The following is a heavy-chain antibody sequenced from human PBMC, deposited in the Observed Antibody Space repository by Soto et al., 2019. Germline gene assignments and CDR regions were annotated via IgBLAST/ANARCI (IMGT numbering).Heavy chain of an antibody. J-gene: IGHJ4*02. D-gene: IGHD3-10*01. V-gene: IGHV4-59*01. Sequence: TSETLSLTCSVSGVSINAFYWSWIRQPPGKELQWMGYLYDSGNTNYNPSLMGRVTMSVDESKTQFSLKLKSVTAADTAVYYCARGIWAAGSVIDHWGQGALVTVSS. CDR3: ARGIWAAGSVIDH. CDR2: LYDSGNT. CDR1: GVSINAFY.